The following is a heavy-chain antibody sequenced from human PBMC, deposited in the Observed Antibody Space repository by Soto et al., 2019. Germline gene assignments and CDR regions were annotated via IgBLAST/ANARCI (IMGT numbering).Heavy chain of an antibody. Sequence: EVQLVESGGGLVQPGGSLRLSCAASGFTFSSYSMNWVRQAPGKGLEWVSYISSSSSTIYYADSVKGRFTISRDNAKNSLYLQMNSLRDEDTAVYYCASIFITGLHSYYYYGMDVWGQGTRVTVSS. V-gene: IGHV3-48*02. CDR3: ASIFITGLHSYYYYGMDV. CDR2: ISSSSSTI. CDR1: GFTFSSYS. J-gene: IGHJ6*02. D-gene: IGHD1-20*01.